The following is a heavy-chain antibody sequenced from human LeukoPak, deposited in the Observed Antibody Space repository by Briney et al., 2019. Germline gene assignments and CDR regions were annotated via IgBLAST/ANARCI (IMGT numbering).Heavy chain of an antibody. CDR1: GYTFGAYY. Sequence: GASVKVSCKASGYTFGAYYWVRQAPGQGLEWMGWIRPNSGGTNYTQKFQGRVTMTRDTSISTAYMELSRLRSDDTAVYYCARFSSALGGYWGQGTLVTVSS. D-gene: IGHD6-19*01. CDR3: ARFSSALGGY. V-gene: IGHV1-2*02. CDR2: IRPNSGGT. J-gene: IGHJ4*02.